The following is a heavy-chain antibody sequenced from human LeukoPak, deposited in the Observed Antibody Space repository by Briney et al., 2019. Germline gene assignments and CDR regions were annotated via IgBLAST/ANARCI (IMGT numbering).Heavy chain of an antibody. V-gene: IGHV3-23*01. J-gene: IGHJ6*02. Sequence: PGGSLRLSCAASGFTFSSYAMSWVRQAPGKGLEWVSAISGSGGSTYYADSVKGRFTISRDNSKNTLYLQMNSLRAEDTAVYYCVVDIVVVPAAMEDYYYYGMDVWGQGTTVTASS. CDR3: VVDIVVVPAAMEDYYYYGMDV. CDR2: ISGSGGST. D-gene: IGHD2-2*03. CDR1: GFTFSSYA.